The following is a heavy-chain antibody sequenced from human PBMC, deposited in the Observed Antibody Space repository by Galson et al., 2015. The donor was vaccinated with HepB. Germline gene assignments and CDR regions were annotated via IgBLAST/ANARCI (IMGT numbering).Heavy chain of an antibody. CDR1: GFTFSRHW. CDR2: IKQDGNEQ. V-gene: IGHV3-7*01. D-gene: IGHD3-22*01. J-gene: IGHJ3*02. CDR3: ARENYYDGSGSDAFDM. Sequence: SLRLSCAASGFTFSRHWMTRVRQAPGKGLEWVADIKQDGNEQHYVDSVEGRFTISRDNARNSLFLQMDSLRAEDTAVYYCARENYYDGSGSDAFDMWGQGTMVTVSA.